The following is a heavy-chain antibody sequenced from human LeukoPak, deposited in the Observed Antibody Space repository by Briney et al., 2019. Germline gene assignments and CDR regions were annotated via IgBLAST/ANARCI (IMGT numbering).Heavy chain of an antibody. D-gene: IGHD3-16*01. V-gene: IGHV3-7*01. CDR3: AKLLGDVTTFDY. CDR2: INQDGSVK. J-gene: IGHJ4*02. CDR1: GFTFSSYS. Sequence: GGSLRLSCAASGFTFSSYSMNWVRQAPGKGLEWVASINQDGSVKHYMDSVEGRFTISRDNAENSLHLQMHSLRAEDTAVYYCAKLLGDVTTFDYWGQGTLVTVSS.